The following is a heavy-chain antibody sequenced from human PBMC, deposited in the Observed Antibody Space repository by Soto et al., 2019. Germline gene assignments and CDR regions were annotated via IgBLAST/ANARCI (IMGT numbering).Heavy chain of an antibody. CDR2: IYSGGSK. CDR3: ASQYGGHGGFDT. Sequence: RQTQGKGLEWVSVIYSGGSKYYADSVKGRFTISRENSKNTLYLQMNSLRAEDTAVYYCASQYGGHGGFDTWAKGTPVTVSS. D-gene: IGHD5-12*01. V-gene: IGHV3-66*04. J-gene: IGHJ5*02.